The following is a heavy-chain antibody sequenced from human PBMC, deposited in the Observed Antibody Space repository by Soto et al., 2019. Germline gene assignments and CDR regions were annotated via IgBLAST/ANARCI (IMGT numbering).Heavy chain of an antibody. CDR2: ISSSSSTI. Sequence: EVQLVESGGGLVQPGGSLRLSCAASGFTFSSYSMNWVRQAPGKGLEWVSYISSSSSTIYYADSVKGRFTISRDNAKNPLYLQMNSLRDEYTAVYYCVRLRYYYVPGPANWYCDLWGRGPLVTVSS. D-gene: IGHD3-10*02. CDR3: VRLRYYYVPGPANWYCDL. CDR1: GFTFSSYS. J-gene: IGHJ2*01. V-gene: IGHV3-48*02.